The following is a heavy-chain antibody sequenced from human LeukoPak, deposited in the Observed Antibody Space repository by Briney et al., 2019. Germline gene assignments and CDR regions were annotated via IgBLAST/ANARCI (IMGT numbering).Heavy chain of an antibody. Sequence: GGSLRLSCAASGFTFSSYAMNWVRQAPGKGLEWVSAITGTGRSTYYADSVKGRFTISRDNSKNTLYLQMSSLRAEDTAIYYCAKSRGSGSFCPGEGDAFDTWGEGTMVTVSS. D-gene: IGHD3-10*01. V-gene: IGHV3-23*01. CDR1: GFTFSSYA. J-gene: IGHJ3*02. CDR2: ITGTGRST. CDR3: AKSRGSGSFCPGEGDAFDT.